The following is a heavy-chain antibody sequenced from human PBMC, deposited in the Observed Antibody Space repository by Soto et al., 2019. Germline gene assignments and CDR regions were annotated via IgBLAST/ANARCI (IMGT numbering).Heavy chain of an antibody. CDR3: SRGYRIWGYYGMEV. Sequence: PSETLSLTCTVSGCSISSGDYYWSWILHPPGKGLEWIGYIYYSGSTYYNPSLKSRVTISVDTSKNQFSLKLSSVTAADTAVYYGSRGYRIWGYYGMEVWGQGTTVLVSS. D-gene: IGHD3-16*01. CDR2: IYYSGST. CDR1: GCSISSGDYY. J-gene: IGHJ6*02. V-gene: IGHV4-30-4*01.